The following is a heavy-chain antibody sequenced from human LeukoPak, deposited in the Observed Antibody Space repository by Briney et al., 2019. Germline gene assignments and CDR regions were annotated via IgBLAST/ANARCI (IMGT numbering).Heavy chain of an antibody. CDR2: INLNSGGT. D-gene: IGHD4-17*01. J-gene: IGHJ5*02. CDR3: ARDRAGRDTVTFNFDP. V-gene: IGHV1-2*02. Sequence: ASVKVSCKASGYTFTGYYMHWVRQAPGQGLEWMGWINLNSGGTNYAQRFQGRVTMTRDTSISTAYMELSRLRSDDTAVYYCARDRAGRDTVTFNFDPWGQGTLVTVSS. CDR1: GYTFTGYY.